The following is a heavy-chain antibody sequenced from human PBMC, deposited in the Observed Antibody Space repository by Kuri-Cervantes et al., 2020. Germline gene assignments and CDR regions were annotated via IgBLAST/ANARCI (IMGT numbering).Heavy chain of an antibody. Sequence: ASVKVSCKASGYTFTSYAMHWVRQAPGQRLEWMGWISAYNGNTNYAQKLQGRVTMTTDTSTSTAYMELRSLRSDDTAVYYCAKEAQMATIRWFDPWGQGTLVTVSS. J-gene: IGHJ5*02. CDR1: GYTFTSYA. D-gene: IGHD5-24*01. V-gene: IGHV1-18*01. CDR2: ISAYNGNT. CDR3: AKEAQMATIRWFDP.